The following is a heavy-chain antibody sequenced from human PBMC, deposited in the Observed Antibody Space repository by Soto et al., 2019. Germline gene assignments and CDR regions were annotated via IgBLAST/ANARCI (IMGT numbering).Heavy chain of an antibody. CDR1: GFSFSAYG. CDR2: ISHDGNDR. D-gene: IGHD5-18*01. J-gene: IGHJ5*01. V-gene: IGHV3-30*18. CDR3: TKGTAVPYQWFDS. Sequence: QVDLVESGGGVVQPGRSLRLSCEASGFSFSAYGMHWVRQAPGKGLEWVAAISHDGNDRYYADSVKGRFTISRDNSKNTLYLQMNSLRSEDAAIYYCTKGTAVPYQWFDSWGQGTLVTVSS.